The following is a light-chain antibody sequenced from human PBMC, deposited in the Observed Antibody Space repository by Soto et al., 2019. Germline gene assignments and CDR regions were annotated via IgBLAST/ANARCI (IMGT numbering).Light chain of an antibody. CDR1: QSLLYSNGNNY. CDR2: LGS. CDR3: MQALHTPRT. Sequence: DIVMTQSPLSLPATPGEPASISCRSSQSLLYSNGNNYLDWYLQKPGQPPQLLIYLGSNRASGVPDRFSGSGSGTDFTLKISRVEAEDVGVYYCMQALHTPRTFGQGTKLEIK. V-gene: IGKV2-28*01. J-gene: IGKJ2*01.